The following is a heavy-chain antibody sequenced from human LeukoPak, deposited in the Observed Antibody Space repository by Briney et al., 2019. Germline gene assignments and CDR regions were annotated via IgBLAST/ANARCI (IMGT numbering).Heavy chain of an antibody. CDR1: GGSISSHY. D-gene: IGHD1-1*01. V-gene: IGHV4-59*11. J-gene: IGHJ3*02. CDR2: IYYSGST. CDR3: ARGRQLDAFDI. Sequence: SETLSLTCTVSGGSISSHYWSWIRQPPGKGLEWIGYIYYSGSTNYNPSLKSRVTISVDTSKNQFSLKLSSVTAADTAVYYCARGRQLDAFDIWGQGTMVTVSS.